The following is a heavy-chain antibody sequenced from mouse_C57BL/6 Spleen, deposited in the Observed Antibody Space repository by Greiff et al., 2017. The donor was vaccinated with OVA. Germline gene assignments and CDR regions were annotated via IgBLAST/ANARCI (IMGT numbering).Heavy chain of an antibody. Sequence: VKLQESGPGLVQPSQSLSITCTVSGFSLTSYGVHWVRQSPGKGLEWLGVIWSGGSTDYNAAFISRLSISKDNSKSQVFFKMNSLQADDTAIYYCARNPAYDYDRAWFAYWGQGTLVTVSA. CDR1: GFSLTSYG. V-gene: IGHV2-2*01. J-gene: IGHJ3*01. CDR2: IWSGGST. D-gene: IGHD2-4*01. CDR3: ARNPAYDYDRAWFAY.